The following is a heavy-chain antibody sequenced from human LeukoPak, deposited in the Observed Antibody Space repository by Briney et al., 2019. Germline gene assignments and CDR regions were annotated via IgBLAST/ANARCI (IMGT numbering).Heavy chain of an antibody. CDR3: AREAIFGVVIIWNNFDY. CDR1: GFTFSNYG. V-gene: IGHV3-33*08. CDR2: IWYGGGFT. J-gene: IGHJ4*02. D-gene: IGHD3-3*01. Sequence: GGPLRLSCVASGFTFSNYGMHWVRQAPGKGLEWVAVIWYGGGFTYYADSVKGRFTISRDNAKNSLYLQMNSLRAEDTAVYYCAREAIFGVVIIWNNFDYWGQGTLVTVSS.